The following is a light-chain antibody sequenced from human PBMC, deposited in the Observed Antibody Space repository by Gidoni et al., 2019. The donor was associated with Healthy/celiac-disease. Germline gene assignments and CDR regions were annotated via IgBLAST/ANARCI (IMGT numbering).Light chain of an antibody. V-gene: IGLV2-11*01. CDR2: DVS. CDR3: CSYAGSCFV. Sequence: QSALTQPRSVSGSPGQSVTISCTGTSSDVGGYHYVSWYQPHPGKAHKLMIYDVSKRPSGVPDRFSGSKSCNTASLTISGLQAEDEADYYCCSYAGSCFVFGTGTKVTVL. J-gene: IGLJ1*01. CDR1: SSDVGGYHY.